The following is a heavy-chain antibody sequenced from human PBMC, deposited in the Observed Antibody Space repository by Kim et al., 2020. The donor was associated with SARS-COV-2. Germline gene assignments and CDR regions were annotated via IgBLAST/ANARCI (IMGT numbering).Heavy chain of an antibody. CDR3: ARGNCSGGSCYPGDYYYGMDV. CDR2: INHSGST. CDR1: GGSFSGYY. Sequence: SETLSLTCAVYGGSFSGYYWSWIRQPPGKGLEWIGEINHSGSTNYNPSLKSRVTISVDTSKNQFSLKLSSVTAADTAVYYCARGNCSGGSCYPGDYYYGMDVWGQGTTVTVSS. D-gene: IGHD2-15*01. J-gene: IGHJ6*02. V-gene: IGHV4-34*01.